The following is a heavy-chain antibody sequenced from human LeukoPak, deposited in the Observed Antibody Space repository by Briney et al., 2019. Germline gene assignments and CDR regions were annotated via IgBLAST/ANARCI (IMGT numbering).Heavy chain of an antibody. CDR1: GGSFSAYY. V-gene: IGHV4-34*01. J-gene: IGHJ4*02. CDR3: ARGIAVAAFDY. D-gene: IGHD6-19*01. Sequence: NPSETLSLTCAVYGGSFSAYYWSWIRQPPGKGLEWIGEINHSRSTNYNPSLKSRVTISVDTSKNQFSLKLSSVTAADTAVYYCARGIAVAAFDYWGQGTLVTVSS. CDR2: INHSRST.